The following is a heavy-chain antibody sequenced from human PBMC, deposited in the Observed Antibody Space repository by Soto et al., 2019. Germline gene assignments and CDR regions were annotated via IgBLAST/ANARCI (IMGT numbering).Heavy chain of an antibody. CDR2: IIPIFGTA. D-gene: IGHD6-13*01. CDR1: GGALSSNA. CDR3: AEGTIIAAAGQYYYGMDV. J-gene: IGHJ6*02. V-gene: IGHV1-69*13. Sequence: ASVQVSRKASGGALSSNASSWVRQAPGQGLEWMGGIIPIFGTANYAQKFQGRVTITADESTSTAYMELSSLRSEDTAVYYCAEGTIIAAAGQYYYGMDVWGQGTTVTVSS.